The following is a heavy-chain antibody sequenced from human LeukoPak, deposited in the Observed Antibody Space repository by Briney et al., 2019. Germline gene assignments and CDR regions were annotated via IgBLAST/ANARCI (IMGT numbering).Heavy chain of an antibody. J-gene: IGHJ4*02. V-gene: IGHV3-7*01. D-gene: IGHD2/OR15-2a*01. CDR1: GFTFSTYW. CDR2: IKQDGSEK. CDR3: ARDWFHAIDY. Sequence: GGSLRLSCAASGFTFSTYWMSWVRQAPGKGLEWVATIKQDGSEKYYVDSVKGRFAISRDNAKNTLYLQMNSLRAEDTAVYYCARDWFHAIDYWGQGTLVTVSS.